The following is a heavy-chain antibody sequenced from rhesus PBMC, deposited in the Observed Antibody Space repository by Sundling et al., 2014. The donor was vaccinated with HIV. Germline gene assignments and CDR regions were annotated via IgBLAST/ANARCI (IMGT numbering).Heavy chain of an antibody. CDR1: GGSFSDYY. V-gene: IGHV4-99*02. CDR3: ARGDSNYGFDS. CDR2: ISGSSRGIA. D-gene: IGHD4-23*01. Sequence: QVQLQESGPGLVKASETLSLTCAISGGSFSDYYWAWIRQAPGKALDYIGYISGSSRGIANYNPSLKSRVTISKDTSNNQFSLKLRSVTAADTAVYYCARGDSNYGFDSWGQGVVVTVSS. J-gene: IGHJ6*01.